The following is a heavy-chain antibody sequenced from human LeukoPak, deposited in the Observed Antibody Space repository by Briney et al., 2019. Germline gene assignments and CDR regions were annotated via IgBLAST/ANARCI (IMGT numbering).Heavy chain of an antibody. Sequence: PGGSLRLSCAASGFTFSSYGMHWVRQAPGKGLEWVAVISYDGSNKYYADSVKGRFTISRDNSKNTLYLQMNSLRAEDTAVYYCAKACRPQEYYYYYYGMDVWGQGTTVTVSS. J-gene: IGHJ6*02. V-gene: IGHV3-30*18. CDR3: AKACRPQEYYYYYYGMDV. CDR2: ISYDGSNK. D-gene: IGHD3-10*01. CDR1: GFTFSSYG.